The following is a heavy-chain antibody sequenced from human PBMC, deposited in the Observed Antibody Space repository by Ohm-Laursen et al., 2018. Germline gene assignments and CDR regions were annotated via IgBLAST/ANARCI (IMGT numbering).Heavy chain of an antibody. CDR2: ISNSGNT. J-gene: IGHJ4*02. CDR1: GGSISSSSNY. V-gene: IGHV4-39*01. D-gene: IGHD3-22*01. Sequence: SDTLSLTCAVSGGSISSSSNYWGWIRQPPGKGLEWIASISNSGNTYYNPSLKSRVTISVDTSKNQFSLKLSPVTAADTAVYHCARRLYYYDRSAYYYHSWGQGTLVTVSS. CDR3: ARRLYYYDRSAYYYHS.